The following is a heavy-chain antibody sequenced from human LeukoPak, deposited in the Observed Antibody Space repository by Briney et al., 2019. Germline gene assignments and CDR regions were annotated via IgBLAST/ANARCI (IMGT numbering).Heavy chain of an antibody. J-gene: IGHJ4*02. V-gene: IGHV3-48*03. CDR1: GFTFSSYE. CDR2: ISSSGTTI. D-gene: IGHD2-2*01. CDR3: ARRYCSSTSCLIDY. Sequence: GSLRLSCAASGFTFSSYEMNWVRQAPGKGLEWVSYISSSGTTIYYADSVKGRFTISRDNAKNLLYPQMNSLRAEDTAVYYCARRYCSSTSCLIDYWGQGTLVTVSS.